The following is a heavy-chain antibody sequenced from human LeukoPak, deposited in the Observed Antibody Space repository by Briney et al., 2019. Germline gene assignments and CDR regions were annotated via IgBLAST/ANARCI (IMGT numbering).Heavy chain of an antibody. CDR1: GFTFSSYW. Sequence: GGSLRLSCAASGFTFSSYWMSWVRQAPGKGLEWVANIKQDGSEKYYVDSVKGRFTISRDNAKNSLYLQMNSLRAEDTAVYYCASGGYCSSTSCHTYYYGMDVWGQGTTVTVSS. V-gene: IGHV3-7*01. CDR2: IKQDGSEK. J-gene: IGHJ6*02. CDR3: ASGGYCSSTSCHTYYYGMDV. D-gene: IGHD2-2*02.